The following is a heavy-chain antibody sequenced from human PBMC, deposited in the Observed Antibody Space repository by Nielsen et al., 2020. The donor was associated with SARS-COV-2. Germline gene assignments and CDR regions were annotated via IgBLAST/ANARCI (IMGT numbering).Heavy chain of an antibody. CDR2: IYSGATT. Sequence: GESLKISCAAAGFTVSSNNMSGVRQAPGKGLEWVSLIYSGATTYYADSVKGRFTISRDNSKNTLYLQMNSLRAEDTAVYYCARESVTGTDAFDIWGQGTVVTVSS. D-gene: IGHD6-19*01. V-gene: IGHV3-53*01. CDR3: ARESVTGTDAFDI. CDR1: GFTVSSNN. J-gene: IGHJ3*02.